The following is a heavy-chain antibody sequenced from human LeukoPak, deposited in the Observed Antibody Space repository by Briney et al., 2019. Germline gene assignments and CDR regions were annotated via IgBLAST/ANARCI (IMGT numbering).Heavy chain of an antibody. D-gene: IGHD3-9*01. CDR3: ARADREYYDILTGYLIGPYYFDY. Sequence: ASVKVSCKASGYTFTGYYMHWVRQAPGQGLEWMGWINPNSGGTNYAQKFQGWVTMTRDTSISTAYMELSRLRSDDTAVYYCARADREYYDILTGYLIGPYYFDYWAREPWSLSPQ. V-gene: IGHV1-2*04. CDR1: GYTFTGYY. CDR2: INPNSGGT. J-gene: IGHJ4*02.